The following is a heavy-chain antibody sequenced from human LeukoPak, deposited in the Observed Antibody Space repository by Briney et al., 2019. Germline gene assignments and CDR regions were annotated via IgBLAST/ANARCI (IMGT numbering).Heavy chain of an antibody. Sequence: SETLSLTCTVSGGSITSSGSYWGWIRQPPGEGLEWIASVFYSGSTYYNPSLKSRVTISVDTSKNQFSLRLSSVTAADTAVYYCARRNYYGSGSYYAWGQGALVTASS. CDR1: GGSITSSGSY. D-gene: IGHD3-10*01. CDR3: ARRNYYGSGSYYA. V-gene: IGHV4-39*01. CDR2: VFYSGST. J-gene: IGHJ5*02.